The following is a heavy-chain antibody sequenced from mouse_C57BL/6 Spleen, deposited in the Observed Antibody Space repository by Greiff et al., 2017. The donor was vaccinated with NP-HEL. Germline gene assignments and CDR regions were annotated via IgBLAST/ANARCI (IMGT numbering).Heavy chain of an antibody. V-gene: IGHV5-9*01. D-gene: IGHD2-4*01. Sequence: LMESGGGLVKPGGSLKLSCAASGFTFSSYTMSWVRQTPEKRLEWVATISGGGNTYYPDSVKGRFTISRDNAKNTLYLQMSSLRSEDTALYYCARHGDYDGSWFAYWGQGTLVTVSA. CDR3: ARHGDYDGSWFAY. CDR1: GFTFSSYT. CDR2: ISGGGNT. J-gene: IGHJ3*01.